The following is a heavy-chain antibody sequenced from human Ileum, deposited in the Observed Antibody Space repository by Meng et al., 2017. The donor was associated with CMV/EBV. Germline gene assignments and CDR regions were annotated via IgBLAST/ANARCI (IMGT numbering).Heavy chain of an antibody. Sequence: GGSLRLSCAASGFTFSKYNMNWVRQAPGEGLEWVSFIDSSGTTIYYADSVKGRFTISRDNSMNTVSVQMSSLRAEDTAVYYCARDCRYHSCYDYWGQGTLVTVSS. V-gene: IGHV3-48*01. J-gene: IGHJ4*02. CDR2: IDSSGTTI. D-gene: IGHD2-2*01. CDR1: GFTFSKYN. CDR3: ARDCRYHSCYDY.